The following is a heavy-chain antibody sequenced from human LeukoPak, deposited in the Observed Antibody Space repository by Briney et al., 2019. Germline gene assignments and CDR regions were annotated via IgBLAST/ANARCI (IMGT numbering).Heavy chain of an antibody. CDR3: TWGFGELLNGMDV. CDR2: IKSKTDGGTT. V-gene: IGHV3-15*07. CDR1: GFTFSNAW. Sequence: PGGSLRLSCAASGFTFSNAWMNWVRQAPGKGLEWVGRIKSKTDGGTTDYAAPVKGRFTISRDDSKNTLYLQMNSLKTEDTAVYYCTWGFGELLNGMDVWGQGTTVTVSS. J-gene: IGHJ6*02. D-gene: IGHD3-10*01.